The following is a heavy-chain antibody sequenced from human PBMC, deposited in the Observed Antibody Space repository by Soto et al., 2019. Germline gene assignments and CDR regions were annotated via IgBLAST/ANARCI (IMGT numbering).Heavy chain of an antibody. CDR2: IIPIFGTA. CDR3: ARGSGYSKDSFDI. Sequence: QVQLVQSGAEVKKPGSSVKVSCKASGGTFSSDAISWVRQAPGQGLEWMGGIIPIFGTANYAQKFQGRVTITGDRSTSTAYKELRSLRSEDTAVYYGARGSGYSKDSFDILVQGTMVTVSS. D-gene: IGHD3-22*01. J-gene: IGHJ3*02. CDR1: GGTFSSDA. V-gene: IGHV1-69*06.